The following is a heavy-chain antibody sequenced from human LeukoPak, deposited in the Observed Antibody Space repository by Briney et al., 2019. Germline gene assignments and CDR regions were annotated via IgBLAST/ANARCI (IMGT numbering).Heavy chain of an antibody. V-gene: IGHV3-30*18. D-gene: IGHD3-10*01. CDR1: GFTFSSYG. Sequence: GRSLSLSCAASGFTFSSYGMHWVRQAPGKGLEWVAVISYDGSNKYYADSVKGRFTISRDNSKNTQYLQMNSLRAEDTSLYYCAKSQSGSVDAFDIWGQGTMVTVSS. CDR2: ISYDGSNK. CDR3: AKSQSGSVDAFDI. J-gene: IGHJ3*02.